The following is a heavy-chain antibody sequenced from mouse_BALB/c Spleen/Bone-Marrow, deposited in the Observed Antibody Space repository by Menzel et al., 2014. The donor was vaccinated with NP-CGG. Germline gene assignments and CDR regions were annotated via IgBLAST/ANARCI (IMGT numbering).Heavy chain of an antibody. CDR2: INPYNGDT. CDR1: GYSFTGYF. J-gene: IGHJ2*01. Sequence: EVQVVESGPELVKPGASVKISCKASGYSFTGYFMNWVKQSHGKSLEWIGRINPYNGDTFNNQKFKGKATLTVDKSSSAAHMELLSLTSEDSAVYYCGVPYYYGSSDLDYWGQGTTLTVSS. D-gene: IGHD1-1*01. CDR3: GVPYYYGSSDLDY. V-gene: IGHV1-37*01.